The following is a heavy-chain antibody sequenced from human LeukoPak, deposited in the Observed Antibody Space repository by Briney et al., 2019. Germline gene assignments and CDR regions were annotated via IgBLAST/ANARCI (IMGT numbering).Heavy chain of an antibody. Sequence: GGSLRLSCAASGFTFSSYAMSWVRQAPGKGLEWVSAISGSGGSTYYADSVKGRFTISRANSKNTLYLQMTSLRAEDTAVYYCAKLVPSDDFWSGYLGWFDPWGQGTLVTVSS. CDR1: GFTFSSYA. J-gene: IGHJ5*02. CDR2: ISGSGGST. CDR3: AKLVPSDDFWSGYLGWFDP. V-gene: IGHV3-23*01. D-gene: IGHD3-3*01.